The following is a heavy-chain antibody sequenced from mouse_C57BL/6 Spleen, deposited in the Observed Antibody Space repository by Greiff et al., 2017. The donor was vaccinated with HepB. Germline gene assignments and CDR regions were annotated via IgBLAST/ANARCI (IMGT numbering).Heavy chain of an antibody. Sequence: VESGGGLVQPGGSLSLSCAASGFTFTDYYMSWVRQPPGKALEWLGFIRNKANGYTTEYSASVKGRFTISRDNSQSILYLQMNALRAEDSATYYCARSRGYFDYWGQGTTLTVSS. J-gene: IGHJ2*01. CDR1: GFTFTDYY. V-gene: IGHV7-3*01. CDR3: ARSRGYFDY. CDR2: IRNKANGYTT.